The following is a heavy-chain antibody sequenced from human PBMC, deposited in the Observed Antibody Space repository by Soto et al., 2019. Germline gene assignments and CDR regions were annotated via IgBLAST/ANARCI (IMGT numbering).Heavy chain of an antibody. D-gene: IGHD2-15*01. V-gene: IGHV3-73*01. CDR1: GFTFSGSA. CDR3: TILAATPVYYYYYGMDV. J-gene: IGHJ6*02. Sequence: EVQLVESGGGLVQPGGSLKLSCAASGFTFSGSAMHWVRQASGKGLEWVGRIRSKANSYATAYAASVKGRFTISRDDSKNTAYLQMNSLKTDDTAVYYCTILAATPVYYYYYGMDVWGQGTTVTVSS. CDR2: IRSKANSYAT.